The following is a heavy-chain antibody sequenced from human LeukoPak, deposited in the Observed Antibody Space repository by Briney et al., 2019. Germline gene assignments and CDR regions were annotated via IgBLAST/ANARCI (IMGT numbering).Heavy chain of an antibody. CDR2: IYYSGST. CDR1: GGSISSYY. D-gene: IGHD5-12*01. CDR3: ARGRGYSAYEYLDY. V-gene: IGHV4-59*12. J-gene: IGHJ4*02. Sequence: SETLSLTCTVSGGSISSYYWSWIRQPPGKGLEWIGYIYYSGSTNYNPSLKSRVTISVDTSKNQFSLRLNSVTAADTAVYYCARGRGYSAYEYLDYWGQGTLVTVSS.